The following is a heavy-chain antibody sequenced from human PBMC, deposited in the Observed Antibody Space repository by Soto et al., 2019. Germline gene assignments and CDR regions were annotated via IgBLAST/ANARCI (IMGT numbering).Heavy chain of an antibody. V-gene: IGHV4-39*01. CDR3: ARRPELRARRYYFDY. D-gene: IGHD1-7*01. J-gene: IGHJ4*02. CDR1: GGSISSDFFH. CDR2: IHYSGST. Sequence: ASETLSLTCTVSGGSISSDFFHWGWIRQPPGKGLEWIGSIHYSGSTYYNPSLKSRVTISVDTSKNQFSLKLSSVTAADTAVYYCARRPELRARRYYFDYWGPGTLVTVSS.